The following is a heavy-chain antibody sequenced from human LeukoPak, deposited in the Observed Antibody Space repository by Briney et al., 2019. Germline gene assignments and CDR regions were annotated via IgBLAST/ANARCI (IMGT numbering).Heavy chain of an antibody. CDR1: GGSISSYY. Sequence: PSETLSLTCTVSGGSISSYYWSWIRQPPGKGLEWIGFIHYRGSTNYNPSLESRVTMSVDTSKNQFSVKLTSVTAADTAVYYCARHSPYGDSSFDYWGQGTLVTVSS. CDR3: ARHSPYGDSSFDY. J-gene: IGHJ4*02. CDR2: IHYRGST. D-gene: IGHD4-17*01. V-gene: IGHV4-59*08.